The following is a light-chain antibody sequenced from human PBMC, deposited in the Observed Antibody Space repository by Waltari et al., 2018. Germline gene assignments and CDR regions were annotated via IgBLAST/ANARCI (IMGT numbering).Light chain of an antibody. Sequence: SSELTQGPDVSVALGQTVKITCQGDSLRTSYASWYQVKPGQAPVLVLFGKEKRPSGIPDRIYGYSSGTKSSLTITGAQAEDEADYYCHSRKGSDNQVVFGGGTKLTVL. J-gene: IGLJ3*02. CDR2: GKE. CDR3: HSRKGSDNQVV. CDR1: SLRTSY. V-gene: IGLV3-19*01.